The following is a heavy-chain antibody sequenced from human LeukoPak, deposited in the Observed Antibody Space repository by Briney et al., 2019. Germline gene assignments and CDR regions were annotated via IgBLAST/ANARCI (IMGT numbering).Heavy chain of an antibody. CDR1: GGSISSRTNY. V-gene: IGHV4-61*02. J-gene: IGHJ4*02. CDR3: ARASLVTRYFDY. CDR2: IYTSEST. Sequence: PSETLSLTCAVSGGSISSRTNYWSWIRQSAGKGLEWLGRIYTSESTNYKPSLKSRVTISLDTSKNQFSLKLSSVTAADTAVYYCARASLVTRYFDYWGQGTLVTVSS. D-gene: IGHD2-21*02.